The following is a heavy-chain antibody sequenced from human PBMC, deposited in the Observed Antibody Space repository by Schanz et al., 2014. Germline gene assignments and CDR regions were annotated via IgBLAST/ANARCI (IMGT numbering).Heavy chain of an antibody. CDR3: KWELHVYYGMDV. CDR2: IQGGASAGTT. Sequence: EVQLVESGGDLVKPGGSLRLSCAASGFPFSNPFSNAWMSWVRQAPGKGLEWLGRIQGGASAGTTDYAAPVKGRFTISVLSLPNTMYLQMPPLSPPPPPVYYCKWELHVYYGMDVWGQGTAVTVSS. J-gene: IGHJ6*02. V-gene: IGHV3-15*01. CDR1: GFPFSNPFSNAW. D-gene: IGHD1-26*01.